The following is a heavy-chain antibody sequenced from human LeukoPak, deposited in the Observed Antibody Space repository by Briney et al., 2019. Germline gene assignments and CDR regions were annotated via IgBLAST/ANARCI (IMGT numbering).Heavy chain of an antibody. CDR2: ISSGSSYI. Sequence: GGSLRLSCAASGFTFSSYSMNWVRQAPGKGLEWVSSISSGSSYIYYADSVKGRFTISRDNAKNSLYLQMNSLRAEDTAVYYCARDRETYYYDSSGVYWGQGTLVTVSS. CDR3: ARDRETYYYDSSGVY. J-gene: IGHJ4*02. D-gene: IGHD3-22*01. V-gene: IGHV3-21*01. CDR1: GFTFSSYS.